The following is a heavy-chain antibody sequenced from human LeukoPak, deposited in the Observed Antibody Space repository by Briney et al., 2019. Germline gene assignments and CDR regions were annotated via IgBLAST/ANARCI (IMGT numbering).Heavy chain of an antibody. CDR2: INAGNGNT. J-gene: IGHJ4*02. Sequence: ASVTVSCKASGYTFTSYAMHWVRQAPGQRLEWMGWINAGNGNTKYSQKFQGRVPITRDTSAGTAYMELSSLRSEDTAVYYCARDPSKGTAYWGQGPLVTVSS. D-gene: IGHD1-1*01. CDR3: ARDPSKGTAY. CDR1: GYTFTSYA. V-gene: IGHV1-3*01.